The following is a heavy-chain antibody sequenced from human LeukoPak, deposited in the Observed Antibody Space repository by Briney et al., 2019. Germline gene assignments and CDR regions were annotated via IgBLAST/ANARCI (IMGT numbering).Heavy chain of an antibody. CDR3: ASVRYSSSDYYYGMDV. D-gene: IGHD6-13*01. J-gene: IGHJ6*02. CDR1: GDSVSSNSAA. V-gene: IGHV6-1*01. Sequence: SQTLSLTCAISGDSVSSNSAAWNWIRQSPSRGLEWLGRTYYRSKWNNDYAVSVKSRITINPDTSKNQFSLQLNSVTPEDTAVYYCASVRYSSSDYYYGMDVWGQGTTVTVSS. CDR2: TYYRSKWNN.